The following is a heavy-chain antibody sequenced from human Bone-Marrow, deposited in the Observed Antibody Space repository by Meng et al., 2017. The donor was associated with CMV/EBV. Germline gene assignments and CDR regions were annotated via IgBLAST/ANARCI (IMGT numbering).Heavy chain of an antibody. Sequence: GGSLRLSCAASGFTFSSYAMSWVRQAPGKGLEWVSRINSDGSSTSYADSVKGRFTISRDNAKNTLYLQMNSLRAEDTAVYYCARDPIGSGYAYFDYWGQGTLVTVSS. CDR3: ARDPIGSGYAYFDY. CDR1: GFTFSSYA. CDR2: INSDGSST. J-gene: IGHJ4*02. D-gene: IGHD3-22*01. V-gene: IGHV3-74*01.